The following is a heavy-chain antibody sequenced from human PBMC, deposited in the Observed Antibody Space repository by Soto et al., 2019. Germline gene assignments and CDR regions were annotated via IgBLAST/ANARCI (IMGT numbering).Heavy chain of an antibody. CDR2: ITGNGGST. CDR1: GFTFSNYA. D-gene: IGHD2-15*01. J-gene: IGHJ4*02. V-gene: IGHV3-23*01. CDR3: AKLPLGYCNGGTCYRYFAY. Sequence: GGSLRLSCAASGFTFSNYAMTWVRQAPGKGLEWVSIITGNGGSTYYADSVKGRFTISRDNSQNTLYLQMNSLRVEDTAVYYCAKLPLGYCNGGTCYRYFAYWGQGTLVTVSS.